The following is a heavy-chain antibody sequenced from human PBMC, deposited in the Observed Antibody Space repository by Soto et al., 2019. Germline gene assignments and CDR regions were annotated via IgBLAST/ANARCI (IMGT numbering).Heavy chain of an antibody. J-gene: IGHJ4*02. Sequence: QVQLVQSGAEVKKPGSSVKVSCKASGGTFSSYSINWVRQAPGQGLEWMREIIPIFGTANYAQKFQGRVTITADESTSPAYMELSSLRSEDTAVYYCARDGGRHSGWMDYWGQGTLVSVSS. CDR3: ARDGGRHSGWMDY. V-gene: IGHV1-69*01. CDR1: GGTFSSYS. D-gene: IGHD1-26*01. CDR2: IIPIFGTA.